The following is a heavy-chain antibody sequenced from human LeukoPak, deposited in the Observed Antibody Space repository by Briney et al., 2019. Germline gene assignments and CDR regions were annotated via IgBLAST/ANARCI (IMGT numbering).Heavy chain of an antibody. Sequence: GASVKVSCKASGYTFTGYYMHWVRQAPGQGLEWMGWINPNSGGTNYAQKFQGRVTMTRDTSISTAYMELSRLRSDDTAVYYCARDRGGSSGWYAKDFDYWGQGTLSPSPQ. CDR3: ARDRGGSSGWYAKDFDY. V-gene: IGHV1-2*02. CDR1: GYTFTGYY. D-gene: IGHD6-19*01. J-gene: IGHJ4*02. CDR2: INPNSGGT.